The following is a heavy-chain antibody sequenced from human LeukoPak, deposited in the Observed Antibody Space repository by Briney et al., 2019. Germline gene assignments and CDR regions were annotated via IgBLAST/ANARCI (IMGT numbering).Heavy chain of an antibody. V-gene: IGHV3-23*01. CDR3: ARVTHGYSGRHFDDY. D-gene: IGHD5-12*01. Sequence: PGGSLRLSCAASGFTFSSYAMTWVRQAPGKGLEWVSAVSGGGGGTYYADSVKGRFTIARDNSKNSLYLQLNSLRAEDTAVYYCARVTHGYSGRHFDDYWGQGTLVTVSS. CDR1: GFTFSSYA. CDR2: VSGGGGGT. J-gene: IGHJ4*02.